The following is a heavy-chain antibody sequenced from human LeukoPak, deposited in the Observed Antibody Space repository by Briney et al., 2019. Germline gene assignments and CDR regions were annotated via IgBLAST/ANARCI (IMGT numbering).Heavy chain of an antibody. J-gene: IGHJ4*02. V-gene: IGHV3-23*01. Sequence: GGSLRLSCAASGFTFSRYGMGWVRQAPGKGLEWVSSIGGGGVSTYFADSVKGRFTISRDNSKNTLYLHMNNLRAEDTAVYYCAKHPSGYYYDLFDYWGQGTLVTVSS. CDR2: IGGGGVST. CDR1: GFTFSRYG. D-gene: IGHD3-22*01. CDR3: AKHPSGYYYDLFDY.